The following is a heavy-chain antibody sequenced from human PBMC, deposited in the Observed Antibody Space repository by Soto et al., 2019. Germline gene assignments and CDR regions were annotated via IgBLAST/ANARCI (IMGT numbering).Heavy chain of an antibody. D-gene: IGHD2-15*01. Sequence: QVQLVQSGAEVKKPGSSVKVSCKASGGTFSSYAISWVRQAPGQGLEWMGGITPIFGTANYAQKFQGRVTITADESTSTAYRELSSLRSEDTAVYYCARESRYCSGGSCYFLPGIDYWCQGTLVTVSS. CDR1: GGTFSSYA. J-gene: IGHJ4*02. CDR3: ARESRYCSGGSCYFLPGIDY. V-gene: IGHV1-69*12. CDR2: ITPIFGTA.